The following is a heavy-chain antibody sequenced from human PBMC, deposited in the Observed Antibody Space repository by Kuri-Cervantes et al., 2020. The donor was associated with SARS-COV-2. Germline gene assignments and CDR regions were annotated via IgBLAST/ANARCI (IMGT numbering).Heavy chain of an antibody. CDR1: GFTFSTYA. V-gene: IGHV3-23*01. J-gene: IGHJ4*02. Sequence: GESLKISCAASGFTFSTYAMTWVRQAPGKGLEWVSTISDSGGSTYYADSVKGRFTITRDNLKNTLYLQMNSLRAEDTAVYYCAKGLVGDPYPLDYWGQGTLVTVSS. CDR3: AKGLVGDPYPLDY. CDR2: ISDSGGST. D-gene: IGHD3-16*01.